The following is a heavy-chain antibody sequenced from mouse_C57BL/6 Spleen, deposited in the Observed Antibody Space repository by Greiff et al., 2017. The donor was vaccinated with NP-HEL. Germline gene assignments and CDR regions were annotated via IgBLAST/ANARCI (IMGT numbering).Heavy chain of an antibody. CDR1: GYSITSGYY. CDR2: ISYDGSN. D-gene: IGHD2-1*01. Sequence: EVKLLESGPGLVKPSQSLSLTCSVTGYSITSGYYWNWIRQFPGNKLEWMGYISYDGSNNYNPSLKNRISITRDTSKNQFFLKLNSVTTEDTATYYCARARYGNPYYAMDYWGQGTSVTVSS. J-gene: IGHJ4*01. V-gene: IGHV3-6*01. CDR3: ARARYGNPYYAMDY.